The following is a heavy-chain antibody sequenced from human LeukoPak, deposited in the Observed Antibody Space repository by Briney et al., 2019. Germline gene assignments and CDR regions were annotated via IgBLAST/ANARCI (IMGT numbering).Heavy chain of an antibody. J-gene: IGHJ4*02. V-gene: IGHV4-59*08. D-gene: IGHD6-13*01. CDR1: GGSISSYY. CDR2: IYYSGST. CDR3: ARHLHLAAAPFDY. Sequence: SETLSLTCTVSGGSISSYYWSWIRQPPGKGLEWIGYIYYSGSTNYNPSLKSRVTISVDTSKNQFSLKLSSVTAADTAVYYCARHLHLAAAPFDYWGQGTLVTVSS.